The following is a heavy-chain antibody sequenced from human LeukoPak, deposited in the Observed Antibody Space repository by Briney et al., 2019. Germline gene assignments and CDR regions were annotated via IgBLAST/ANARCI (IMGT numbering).Heavy chain of an antibody. CDR1: GGSISSSSYY. V-gene: IGHV4-39*01. J-gene: IGHJ4*02. CDR3: ARQLWLFGYVDY. D-gene: IGHD5-18*01. CDR2: IYYSGST. Sequence: SETLSLTCTVSGGSISSSSYYWGWIRQPPGKGLEWIGSIYYSGSTYYNPSLKSRVTISVDTSKNQFSLKLSSVTAADTAVYYCARQLWLFGYVDYWGQGTLVTVSS.